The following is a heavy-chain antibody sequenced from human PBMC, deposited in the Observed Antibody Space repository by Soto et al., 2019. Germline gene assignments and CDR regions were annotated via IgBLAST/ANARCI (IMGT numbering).Heavy chain of an antibody. J-gene: IGHJ5*02. CDR1: GYFIGAGGYY. D-gene: IGHD6-19*01. V-gene: IGHV4-31*02. CDR2: FYSSGSI. Sequence: TSETLSLTCFVSGYFIGAGGYYWSWIRHHPGKGLEWIGSFYSSGSIIYNPSLRSRVSISGDLSTNQFSMSLTSVTAADTARYYCARMYSSGSGWFHPWGQGTLVTVSS. CDR3: ARMYSSGSGWFHP.